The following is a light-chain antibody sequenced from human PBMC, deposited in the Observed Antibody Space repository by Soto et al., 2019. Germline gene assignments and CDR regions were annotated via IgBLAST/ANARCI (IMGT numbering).Light chain of an antibody. J-gene: IGKJ4*01. Sequence: EVLMTQSPSTLAVSPGEGVTLSCGASQGIGDTLAWYQHKPGQAPRLLIYGASTRATGIPASFSGSGSGTEFTLTISSLQYEDFAVYYCQQYNNWPPLTFGGGTKVDIK. CDR3: QQYNNWPPLT. V-gene: IGKV3-15*01. CDR1: QGIGDT. CDR2: GAS.